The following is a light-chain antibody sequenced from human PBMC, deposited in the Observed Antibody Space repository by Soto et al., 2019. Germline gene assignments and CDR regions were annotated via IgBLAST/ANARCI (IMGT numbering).Light chain of an antibody. CDR3: QQRNSWPPTFT. Sequence: EIVLTQSPGTLSLSPGERAALSCRASQSISSNFLAWYQQKPGQAPRLLIYGASSRATGTPDRFSGSGSGTDFTLTISSLEPEDFAVYYCQQRNSWPPTFTFGQGTRLEIK. CDR1: QSISSNF. CDR2: GAS. V-gene: IGKV3D-20*02. J-gene: IGKJ5*01.